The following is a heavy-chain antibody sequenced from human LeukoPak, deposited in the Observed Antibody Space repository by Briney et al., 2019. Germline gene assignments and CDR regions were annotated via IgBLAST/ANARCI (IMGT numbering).Heavy chain of an antibody. Sequence: ASVKVSCKASGYTFTGYYMHWVRQAPGQGLEWMGWINPNSGGTNYAQKFQGRVTMTRDTSISTAYMELSRLRSDDTAVYYCARDRRYKGSGWYMPDYWGQGTLVTVSS. V-gene: IGHV1-2*02. D-gene: IGHD6-19*01. CDR2: INPNSGGT. J-gene: IGHJ4*02. CDR1: GYTFTGYY. CDR3: ARDRRYKGSGWYMPDY.